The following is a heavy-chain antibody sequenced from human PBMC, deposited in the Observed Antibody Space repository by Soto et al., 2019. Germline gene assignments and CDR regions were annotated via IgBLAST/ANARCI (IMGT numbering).Heavy chain of an antibody. Sequence: SRRLSWPVSPFTFDDNRMHWGRQAPEKGLEWVSGINLKSDIVYADSVKGRFTISRDNAENSLYLQMNSLRAEDTALYYCAISQDRGGRTTFIYWGQGPQAPVS. J-gene: IGHJ4*02. D-gene: IGHD3-16*01. CDR1: PFTFDDNR. V-gene: IGHV3-9*01. CDR3: AISQDRGGRTTFIY. CDR2: INLKSDI.